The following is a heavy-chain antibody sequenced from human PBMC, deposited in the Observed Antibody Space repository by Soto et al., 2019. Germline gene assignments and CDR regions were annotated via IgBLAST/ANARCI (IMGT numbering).Heavy chain of an antibody. V-gene: IGHV3-23*01. J-gene: IGHJ4*02. Sequence: LRLSCAASGFTFSNWAMSWVRQAPGKGLEWVSCITGGGGGTYYADSVKGRFTHSRDNSKDTLYLQMNSLTVEDTALYYCAATYSGSYFAVDYWGQGTLVTVSS. CDR3: AATYSGSYFAVDY. CDR2: ITGGGGGT. CDR1: GFTFSNWA. D-gene: IGHD1-26*01.